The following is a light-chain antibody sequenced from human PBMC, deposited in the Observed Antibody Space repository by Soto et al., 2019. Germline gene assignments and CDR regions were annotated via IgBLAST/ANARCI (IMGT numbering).Light chain of an antibody. Sequence: DVQMTQSPSSLSASVGDRVVITCRASQTISTYLNWYRQKPGKAPELLIYGTSNLESGVPSRFSGSGSGTEFTLTISSLRPDDFATYFCQQSSSTPLTFGGGTKVEIK. V-gene: IGKV1-39*01. CDR3: QQSSSTPLT. J-gene: IGKJ4*01. CDR1: QTISTY. CDR2: GTS.